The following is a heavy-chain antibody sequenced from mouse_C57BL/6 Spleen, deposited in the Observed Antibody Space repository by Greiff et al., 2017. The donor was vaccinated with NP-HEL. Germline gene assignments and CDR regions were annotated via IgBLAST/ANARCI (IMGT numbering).Heavy chain of an antibody. D-gene: IGHD1-1*01. CDR2: IDPEDGET. CDR3: ARGDYGGYFDV. V-gene: IGHV14-2*01. Sequence: VQLKQSGAELVKPGASVKLSCTASGFNIKDYYMHRVKQRTEQGLEWIGRIDPEDGETKYAPKFQGKATITADTSSNTAYLQLSSLTAEDTAVYYCARGDYGGYFDVWGTGTTVTVSS. J-gene: IGHJ1*03. CDR1: GFNIKDYY.